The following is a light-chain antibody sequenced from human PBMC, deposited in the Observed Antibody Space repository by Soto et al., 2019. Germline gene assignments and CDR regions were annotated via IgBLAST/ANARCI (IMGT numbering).Light chain of an antibody. CDR2: DAS. V-gene: IGKV1-33*01. CDR1: QYISNS. CDR3: NQYHSXPLT. J-gene: IGKJ4*01. Sequence: DIQMTQSPSSLSASVGDSGTITCQASQYISNSVSWYQQMPGKEPKLVIHDASTLETGVPSRLSGSGSGTQFTLTITTLQSDDIATYYSNQYHSXPLTSGRGTKV.